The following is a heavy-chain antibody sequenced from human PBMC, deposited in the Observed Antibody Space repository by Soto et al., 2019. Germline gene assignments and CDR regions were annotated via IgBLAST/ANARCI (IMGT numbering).Heavy chain of an antibody. Sequence: PGGSLRLSCTSSGFTFGDYAMSWFRQAPGKGLEWVAFIRSRTYSGTTEYAASVKGRFTISRDDSKSIAYLQMNSLKTEDTAVYYCTRDVYNSGWPDAFDIWGQGTMVTVSS. V-gene: IGHV3-49*03. CDR1: GFTFGDYA. CDR2: IRSRTYSGTT. D-gene: IGHD5-12*01. J-gene: IGHJ3*02. CDR3: TRDVYNSGWPDAFDI.